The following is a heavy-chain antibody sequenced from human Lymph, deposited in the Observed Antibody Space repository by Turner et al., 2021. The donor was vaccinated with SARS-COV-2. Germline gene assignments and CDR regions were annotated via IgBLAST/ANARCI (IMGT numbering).Heavy chain of an antibody. V-gene: IGHV3-21*01. J-gene: IGHJ6*02. CDR1: GFTFSSYS. D-gene: IGHD3-3*01. CDR2: ISSRSSYI. CDR3: ARDYYDFWSGYNSYYYGMDV. Sequence: EVQLVESGGGLVKPGGSLLLSCAASGFTFSSYSMNWVRQAPGKGLEWVSSISSRSSYIYNADSVKGRFTISRENAKNSLYLQMNSLRAEDTAVYYCARDYYDFWSGYNSYYYGMDVWGQGTTVTVSS.